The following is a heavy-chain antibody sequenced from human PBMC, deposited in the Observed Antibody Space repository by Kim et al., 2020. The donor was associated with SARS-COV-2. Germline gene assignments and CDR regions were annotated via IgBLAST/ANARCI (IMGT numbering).Heavy chain of an antibody. CDR2: ISTDGSST. Sequence: GGSLRLSCAASAFTFSTYWMHWVRQAPGKGLVWVSGISTDGSSTTYPDSVKGRFTVSRDNAKNTLYLQINSLRAEDTAVYYCTRAGSGGQGYNWFDTWGHGTLVIVSS. J-gene: IGHJ5*01. V-gene: IGHV3-74*01. CDR1: AFTFSTYW. CDR3: TRAGSGGQGYNWFDT. D-gene: IGHD2-15*01.